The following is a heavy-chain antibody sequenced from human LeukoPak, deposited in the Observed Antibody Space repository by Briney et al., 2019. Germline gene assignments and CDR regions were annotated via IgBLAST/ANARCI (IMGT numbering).Heavy chain of an antibody. CDR2: TSYDGGNK. Sequence: PGGSLRLSCAASGFTFSSYAMYWVRQAPGEGLEWAAVTSYDGGNKYYADSVKGRFTISRDNSKNTLYLQMNSLRAEDTAVYYCARAFDDYGVTWGQGTLVTVSS. V-gene: IGHV3-30-3*01. D-gene: IGHD4-17*01. CDR3: ARAFDDYGVT. CDR1: GFTFSSYA. J-gene: IGHJ5*02.